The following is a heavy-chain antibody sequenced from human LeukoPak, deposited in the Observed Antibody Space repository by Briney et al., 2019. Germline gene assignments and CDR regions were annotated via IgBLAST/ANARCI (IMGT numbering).Heavy chain of an antibody. Sequence: TGGSLRLSCAASGFTFSSYSMNWVRQAPGKGLEWVSSISSSGSTIYYADSVKGRFTISRDNAKNSLYLQMNSLRAEDTAVYYCAELGITMIGGVWGKGTTVTISS. V-gene: IGHV3-48*04. CDR3: AELGITMIGGV. CDR1: GFTFSSYS. CDR2: ISSSGSTI. J-gene: IGHJ6*03. D-gene: IGHD3-10*02.